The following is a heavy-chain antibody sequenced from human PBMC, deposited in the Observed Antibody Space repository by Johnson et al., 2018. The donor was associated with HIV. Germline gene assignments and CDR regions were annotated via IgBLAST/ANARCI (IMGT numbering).Heavy chain of an antibody. CDR1: GFTFDDYG. CDR3: ARVNSAAAFDI. CDR2: IKWTGGST. Sequence: VQLVEFGGGVVRPGGSLRLSCAASGFTFDDYGMSWVRQAPGKGLEGVCAIKWTGGSTDYAGSGKGRFTISRDNAKKSLDLQMNSLRAEDTALYYCARVNSAAAFDIWGQGTMVTVSS. D-gene: IGHD1-1*01. V-gene: IGHV3-20*04. J-gene: IGHJ3*02.